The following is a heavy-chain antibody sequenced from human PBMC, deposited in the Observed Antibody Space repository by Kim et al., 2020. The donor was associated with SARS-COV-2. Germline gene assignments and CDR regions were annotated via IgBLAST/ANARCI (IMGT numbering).Heavy chain of an antibody. CDR3: ARRYYGSYYDHETPFDY. J-gene: IGHJ4*02. Sequence: HDSRVTIYVDTAKNQFSLRLSSVTAADTAVYYCARRYYGSYYDHETPFDYWGQGTLVTVSS. D-gene: IGHD1-26*01. V-gene: IGHV4-39*01.